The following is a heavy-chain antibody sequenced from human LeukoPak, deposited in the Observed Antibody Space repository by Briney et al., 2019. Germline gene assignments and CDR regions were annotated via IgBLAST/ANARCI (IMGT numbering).Heavy chain of an antibody. CDR2: KRYDGSNE. Sequence: GGSLRLSCAASGFTFSNYGMHWVRQAPGKGLEWVAFKRYDGSNEYYADSVKGRFTISRDNSKNTLYLQMNSLRAEDTAVYYCAKGGSSYHYYFDYWGKGTLVTVSS. J-gene: IGHJ4*02. CDR1: GFTFSNYG. V-gene: IGHV3-30*02. CDR3: AKGGSSYHYYFDY. D-gene: IGHD3-3*01.